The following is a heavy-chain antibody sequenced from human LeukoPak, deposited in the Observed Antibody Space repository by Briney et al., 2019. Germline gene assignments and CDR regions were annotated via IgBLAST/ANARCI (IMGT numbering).Heavy chain of an antibody. CDR2: IKSKSDGGTT. Sequence: GGSLRLSCAASGFTFSSYAMSWVRQAPGKGLEWVGRIKSKSDGGTTDYAAPVKGRFTISRDDSKNTLFLQVNSLKIEDTAVYYCTTVTLRPVGLWGQGTLVTVSS. CDR3: TTVTLRPVGL. J-gene: IGHJ4*02. CDR1: GFTFSSYA. V-gene: IGHV3-15*05. D-gene: IGHD3-10*01.